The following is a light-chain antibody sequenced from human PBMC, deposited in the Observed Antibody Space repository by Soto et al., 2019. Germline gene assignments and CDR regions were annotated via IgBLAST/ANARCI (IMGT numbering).Light chain of an antibody. CDR1: QSRGSNF. CDR3: QLYGISPH. V-gene: IGKV3-20*01. CDR2: ASS. Sequence: EIMLTLSPGTLSLSPGERATLSCKTSQSRGSNFLAWYQHKPGQAPRLLIYASSNRATGIPDRFSGSASGTDFTLTINRLEPEDFAVYYCQLYGISPHFGQGTMVDVK. J-gene: IGKJ1*01.